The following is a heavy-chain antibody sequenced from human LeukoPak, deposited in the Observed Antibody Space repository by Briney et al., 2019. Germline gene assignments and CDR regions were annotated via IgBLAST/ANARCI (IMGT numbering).Heavy chain of an antibody. CDR2: ISGNTGNT. Sequence: ASVKVSCKASGYTFINYHISWVRQAPGQGLEWMVWISGNTGNTNYAQKLQGRVTMTTDTSTSTAYMELRSLRSDDTAVYYCARDNSGLEYWGQGTLVTVSS. CDR3: ARDNSGLEY. V-gene: IGHV1-18*01. CDR1: GYTFINYH. D-gene: IGHD2-8*02. J-gene: IGHJ4*02.